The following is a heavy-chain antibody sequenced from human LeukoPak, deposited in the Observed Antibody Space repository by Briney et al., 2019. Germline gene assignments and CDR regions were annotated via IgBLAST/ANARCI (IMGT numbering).Heavy chain of an antibody. CDR2: IKQDGSEK. D-gene: IGHD5-18*01. J-gene: IGHJ4*02. CDR3: ARDSGYSYE. CDR1: GFTSSSYW. Sequence: GGSLRLSCAASGFTSSSYWMSWVRQAPGKGLEWVANIKQDGSEKYYVDSVKGRFTISRDNAKNSLYLQMNSLRAEDTAVYYCARDSGYSYEWGQGTLVTVSS. V-gene: IGHV3-7*01.